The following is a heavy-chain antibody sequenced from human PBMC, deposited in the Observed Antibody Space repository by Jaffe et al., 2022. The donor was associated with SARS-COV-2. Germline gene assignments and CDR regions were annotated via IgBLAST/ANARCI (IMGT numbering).Heavy chain of an antibody. CDR1: GGSINSGSHS. Sequence: QVQLQESGPGLVKPSQTLSLTCTVSGGSINSGSHSWSWIRQPAGKGLEWIGRIYASGTTNYNPSLKSRVTISVDTSKDQFSLKLSSVTAADTAVYYCARDFTGEPFPDLWGQGTLVTVSS. V-gene: IGHV4-61*02. J-gene: IGHJ5*02. CDR2: IYASGTT. CDR3: ARDFTGEPFPDL. D-gene: IGHD3-16*01.